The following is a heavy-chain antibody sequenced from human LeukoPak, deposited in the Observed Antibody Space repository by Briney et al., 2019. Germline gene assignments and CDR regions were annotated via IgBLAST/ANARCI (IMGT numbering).Heavy chain of an antibody. J-gene: IGHJ6*03. CDR3: ARSLGRVAYYYMDV. D-gene: IGHD3-3*01. CDR2: IFPGDSVT. CDR1: GYSFTTYW. V-gene: IGHV5-51*01. Sequence: GEPLKISCEGSGYSFTTYWIGWVRQMPGKGLEWMGIIFPGDSVTRYSPSFQGQVTISADKSISTAYLQWSSLEASDTAIYYCARSLGRVAYYYMDVWGKGTTVTVSS.